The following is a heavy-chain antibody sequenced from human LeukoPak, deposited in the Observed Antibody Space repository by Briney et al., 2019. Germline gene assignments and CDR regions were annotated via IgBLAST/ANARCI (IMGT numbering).Heavy chain of an antibody. D-gene: IGHD6-19*01. CDR2: IYGGGST. Sequence: LPGGSLILSCAASGVTVSNNFMSWVRQAPGKVLEWVSVIYGGGSTYYAESVKGRFTICRDTSKNTLYLQMNSLRAEDTAVYDCASWPGGWYGEDSWGQGTLVTVSS. CDR1: GVTVSNNF. V-gene: IGHV3-53*01. J-gene: IGHJ4*02. CDR3: ASWPGGWYGEDS.